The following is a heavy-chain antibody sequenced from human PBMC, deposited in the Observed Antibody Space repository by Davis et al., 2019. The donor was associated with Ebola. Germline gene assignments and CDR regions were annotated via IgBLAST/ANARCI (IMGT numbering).Heavy chain of an antibody. Sequence: PGGSLRLSCAASGFTFSSYDMHWVRQATGKGLEWVSAIGTAGDTYYPGSVKGRFTISRENAKNSLYLQMNSLRAGDTAVYYCARDGARRSMDVWGQGTTVTVSS. J-gene: IGHJ6*02. CDR1: GFTFSSYD. CDR2: IGTAGDT. D-gene: IGHD3-10*01. CDR3: ARDGARRSMDV. V-gene: IGHV3-13*01.